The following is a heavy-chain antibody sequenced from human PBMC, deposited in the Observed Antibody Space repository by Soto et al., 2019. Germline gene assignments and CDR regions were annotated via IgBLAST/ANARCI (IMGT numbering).Heavy chain of an antibody. J-gene: IGHJ5*02. CDR2: IDFRSNSI. V-gene: IGHV3-11*04. D-gene: IGHD1-1*01. Sequence: GGFLRLSCAASGFSFSDYYMSWIRQAPGKGLEWVSYIDFRSNSIYYADFVKGRFTISRDNVKNTLYLQMNSLRAEDTAVYYCVRCWGTGDGSNLGYNWLDPWGQGTLVTVSS. CDR3: VRCWGTGDGSNLGYNWLDP. CDR1: GFSFSDYY.